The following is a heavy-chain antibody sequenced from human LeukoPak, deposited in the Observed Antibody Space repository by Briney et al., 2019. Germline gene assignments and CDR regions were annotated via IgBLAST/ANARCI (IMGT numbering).Heavy chain of an antibody. D-gene: IGHD3-22*01. CDR3: ARDRLTYYYDSSGYGMDV. Sequence: GGSLRLSCGASGFTFSNAWMSWVRQAPGKGLEWVGRIKSKTDGGTTDYAAPVKGRFTISRDDSKNTLYLQMNCLKTEDTAVYYCARDRLTYYYDSSGYGMDVWGQGTTVTVSS. CDR2: IKSKTDGGTT. CDR1: GFTFSNAW. J-gene: IGHJ6*02. V-gene: IGHV3-15*01.